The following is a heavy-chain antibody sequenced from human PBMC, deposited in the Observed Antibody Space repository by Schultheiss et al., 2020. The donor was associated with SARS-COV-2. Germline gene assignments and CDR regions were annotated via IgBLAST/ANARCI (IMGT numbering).Heavy chain of an antibody. J-gene: IGHJ6*02. V-gene: IGHV4-30-4*08. CDR3: AMGCSSTSCYGYYYYGMDV. CDR2: IYYSGST. D-gene: IGHD2-2*01. Sequence: SETLSLTCTVSGGSISSSSYYWSWIRQPPGKGLEWIGYIYYSGSTYYNPSLKSRVTISVDTSKNQFSLKLSSVTAADTAVYYCAMGCSSTSCYGYYYYGMDVWGQGTTVTVSS. CDR1: GGSISSSSYY.